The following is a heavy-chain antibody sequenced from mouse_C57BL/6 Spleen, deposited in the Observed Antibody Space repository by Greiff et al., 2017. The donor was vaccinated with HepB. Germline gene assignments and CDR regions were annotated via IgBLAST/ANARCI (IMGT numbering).Heavy chain of an antibody. V-gene: IGHV1-31*01. Sequence: EVQLQQSGPELVKPGASVKISCKASGYSFTGYYMHWVKQSHGNILDWIGYIYPYNGVSSYNQNFKGKATLTVDKSSSTAYMELRSLTSEDSAVYYCARGYDYDVGYAMDYWGQGTSVTVSS. CDR2: IYPYNGVS. D-gene: IGHD2-4*01. CDR1: GYSFTGYY. J-gene: IGHJ4*01. CDR3: ARGYDYDVGYAMDY.